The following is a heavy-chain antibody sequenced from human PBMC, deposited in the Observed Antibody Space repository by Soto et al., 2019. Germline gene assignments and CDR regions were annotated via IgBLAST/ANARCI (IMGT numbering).Heavy chain of an antibody. Sequence: SETLSLTCAVSGGSISSGGYSWSWIRQPPGKGLEWIGHIHHSGSTYQNPSLKSRVTISVDRSKNQFSLHLSSMTAADTAIYFCAREGNLGRWLQPLDFWGQGTLVT. CDR3: AREGNLGRWLQPLDF. V-gene: IGHV4-30-2*01. CDR1: GGSISSGGYS. J-gene: IGHJ4*02. CDR2: IHHSGST. D-gene: IGHD5-12*01.